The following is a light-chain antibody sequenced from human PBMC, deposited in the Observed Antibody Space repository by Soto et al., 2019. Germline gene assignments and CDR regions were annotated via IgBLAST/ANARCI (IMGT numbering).Light chain of an antibody. J-gene: IGLJ2*01. V-gene: IGLV2-11*01. Sequence: QSVLTLPRSVSGSPGQSVTVSCSGISSDIGVYNHVSWYQQHPGKAPKLMIYDVNNRPSGVPDRFSGSKSGDTASLTITGLQAEDEADYYCCSYTITYVVLGGGTQVTVL. CDR1: SSDIGVYNH. CDR2: DVN. CDR3: CSYTITYVV.